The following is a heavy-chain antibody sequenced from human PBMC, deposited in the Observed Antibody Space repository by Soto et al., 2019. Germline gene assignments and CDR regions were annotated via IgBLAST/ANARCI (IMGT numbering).Heavy chain of an antibody. CDR3: AKDEWGVWSVAKGSSYAYYGMDV. CDR2: ISWNSETT. V-gene: IGHV3-9*01. D-gene: IGHD3-3*01. Sequence: EVQLVESGGGMVQPGRSLRLSCVASGFTFDDHAMHWVRRGPGRGLEWVSGISWNSETTGYADSVRGRFTISRDNAKNSLYLQMNSLRVEDTAFYYCAKDEWGVWSVAKGSSYAYYGMDVWGQGTTVIVS. CDR1: GFTFDDHA. J-gene: IGHJ6*02.